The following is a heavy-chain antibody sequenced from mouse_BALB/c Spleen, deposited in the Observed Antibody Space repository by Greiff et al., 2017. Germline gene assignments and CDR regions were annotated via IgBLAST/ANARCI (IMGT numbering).Heavy chain of an antibody. CDR2: ILPGSGST. V-gene: IGHV1-9*01. CDR3: ARGAPYGPWGWFAY. CDR1: GYTFSSYW. Sequence: QVQLKESGAELMKPGASVKISCKATGYTFSSYWIEWVKQRPGHGLEWIGEILPGSGSTNYNEKFKCKATFTADTSSNTAYMQLSSLTSEDSAVYYCARGAPYGPWGWFAYWGQGTLVTVSA. J-gene: IGHJ3*01. D-gene: IGHD1-1*01.